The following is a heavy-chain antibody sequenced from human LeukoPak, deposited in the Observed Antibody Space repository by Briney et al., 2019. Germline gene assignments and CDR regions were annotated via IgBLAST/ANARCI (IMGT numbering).Heavy chain of an antibody. Sequence: ASVKVSCKASGYTFTGYYMHWVRQAPGQGLEWMGWINPNSGGTNYAQKFQGRVTMTRDTSISTAYMELSRLRSDDTAVYYCAREMTTVSGWRLCYWGLGTLVTVSS. CDR1: GYTFTGYY. V-gene: IGHV1-2*02. D-gene: IGHD4-17*01. CDR3: AREMTTVSGWRLCY. CDR2: INPNSGGT. J-gene: IGHJ4*02.